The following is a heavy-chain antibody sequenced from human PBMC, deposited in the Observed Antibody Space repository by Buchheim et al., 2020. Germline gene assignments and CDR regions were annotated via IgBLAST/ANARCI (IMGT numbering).Heavy chain of an antibody. CDR1: GFTFSSYE. CDR3: ARDRSFGVVNNFDY. J-gene: IGHJ4*02. V-gene: IGHV3-48*03. D-gene: IGHD3-3*01. CDR2: ITSGGGTM. Sequence: EVRLVESGGDLVQPGGSLRLSCAASGFTFSSYEMNWVRQAPGKGLEWVSYITSGGGTMFYADSVKGRFTISRDNAKNSLHLQMNSLRAEDTAVYYCARDRSFGVVNNFDYWGQGTL.